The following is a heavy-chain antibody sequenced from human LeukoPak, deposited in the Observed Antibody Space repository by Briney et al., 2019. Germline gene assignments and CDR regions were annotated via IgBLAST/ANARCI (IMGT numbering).Heavy chain of an antibody. D-gene: IGHD3-22*01. CDR3: ARGSRGYYYDFDY. Sequence: GGSLRLSCTASGFTFGDYAMSWFRQAPGKGLEWVSLIYSGGSTYYADSVKGRFTISRDNSKNTLYLQMNSLRAEDTAVYYCARGSRGYYYDFDYWGQGTLVTVSS. J-gene: IGHJ4*02. V-gene: IGHV3-66*01. CDR1: GFTFGDYA. CDR2: IYSGGST.